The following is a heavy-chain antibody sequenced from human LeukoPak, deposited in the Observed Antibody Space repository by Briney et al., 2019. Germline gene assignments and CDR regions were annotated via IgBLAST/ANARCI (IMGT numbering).Heavy chain of an antibody. Sequence: SETLSLTCAVYGGSFSGYYWSWIRQPPGKGLEWIGEINHSGNTNYNPSLKSRVTISVDTSKNQFSLKLSSVTAADTAVYYCAREQWLVGFDYWGQGTLVTVSS. CDR2: INHSGNT. D-gene: IGHD6-19*01. J-gene: IGHJ4*02. V-gene: IGHV4-34*01. CDR3: AREQWLVGFDY. CDR1: GGSFSGYY.